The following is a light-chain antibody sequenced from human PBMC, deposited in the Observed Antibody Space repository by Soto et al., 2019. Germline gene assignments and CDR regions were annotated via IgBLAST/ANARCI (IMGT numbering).Light chain of an antibody. V-gene: IGLV1-44*01. CDR2: SSD. J-gene: IGLJ3*02. CDR3: VAWDDRLNGWV. Sequence: QSVLIQPPSASGTPGQRVTISCSGRNSNIGSNTVCWYHQVPGTAPKVVIYSSDQRPSGVPDRLSASKSGTSASLAISGLQSADEGDYYCVAWDDRLNGWVFGGGTKLTVL. CDR1: NSNIGSNT.